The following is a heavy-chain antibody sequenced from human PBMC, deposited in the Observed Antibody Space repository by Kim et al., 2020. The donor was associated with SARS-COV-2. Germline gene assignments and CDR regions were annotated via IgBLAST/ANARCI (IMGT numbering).Heavy chain of an antibody. J-gene: IGHJ6*02. Sequence: GSVKGRFTIPRDNSRDTLYLQMNSLRAEDTAVYFCAKFQGYYYYYGMDVWGQGTTVTVSS. CDR3: AKFQGYYYYYGMDV. V-gene: IGHV3-23*01.